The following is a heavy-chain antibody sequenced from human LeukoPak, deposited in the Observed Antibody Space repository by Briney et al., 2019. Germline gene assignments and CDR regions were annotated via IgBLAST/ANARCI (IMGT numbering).Heavy chain of an antibody. CDR2: ISYDGSNK. D-gene: IGHD1-26*01. CDR3: ARRMGATPVGNAFDI. V-gene: IGHV3-30-3*01. Sequence: GGSLRLSCAASGVTFSNYAMHWVRQAPGQGLEWMAIISYDGSNKDCADSVKGRFTISRDNSKNTLYLQVNGLRTEDTAVYYCARRMGATPVGNAFDIWGQGTMVTVSS. CDR1: GVTFSNYA. J-gene: IGHJ3*02.